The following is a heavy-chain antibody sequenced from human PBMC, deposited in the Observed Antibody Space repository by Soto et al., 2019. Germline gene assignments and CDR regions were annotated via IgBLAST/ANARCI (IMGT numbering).Heavy chain of an antibody. V-gene: IGHV1-3*01. CDR2: INAGNGNT. CDR1: GYTFTSYA. D-gene: IGHD2-2*01. J-gene: IGHJ6*02. Sequence: ASVKVSCKASGYTFTSYAMHWVRQAPGQRLEWMGWINAGNGNTKYAQKFQGRVTITRDTSASTAYMELSSLRSEDTAVYYCARDPADIVVVPAAPPYYYYGMEVWGQGTTVTVSS. CDR3: ARDPADIVVVPAAPPYYYYGMEV.